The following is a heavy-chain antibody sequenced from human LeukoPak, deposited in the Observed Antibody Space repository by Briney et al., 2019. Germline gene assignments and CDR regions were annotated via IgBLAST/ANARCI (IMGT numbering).Heavy chain of an antibody. Sequence: SETLSLTCTVSGYSISSGYYWGWIRQPPGKGLEWIGSIYHSGSTYYNPSLKSRVTISVDTSKNQFSLKLSSVTAADTAVYYCASHYYDILTGSTPDAFDIWGQGTMVTVSS. CDR1: GYSISSGYY. CDR3: ASHYYDILTGSTPDAFDI. CDR2: IYHSGST. V-gene: IGHV4-38-2*02. J-gene: IGHJ3*02. D-gene: IGHD3-9*01.